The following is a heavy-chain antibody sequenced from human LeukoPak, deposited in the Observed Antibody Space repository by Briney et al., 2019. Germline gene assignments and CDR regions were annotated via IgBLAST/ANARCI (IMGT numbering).Heavy chain of an antibody. CDR2: IKQDGSEK. CDR1: GFTFSSYA. V-gene: IGHV3-7*01. J-gene: IGHJ4*02. D-gene: IGHD3-22*01. Sequence: PGGSLRLSCAASGFTFSSYAMSWVRQAPGKGLEWVANIKQDGSEKYYVDSVKGRFTISRDNAKNSLYLQMNSLRAEDTAVYYCARDLALMYYDSSGYLPGWGQGTLVTVSS. CDR3: ARDLALMYYDSSGYLPG.